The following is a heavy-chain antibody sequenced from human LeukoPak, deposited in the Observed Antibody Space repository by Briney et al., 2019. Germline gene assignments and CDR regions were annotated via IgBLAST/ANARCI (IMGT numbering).Heavy chain of an antibody. CDR1: GFTFGSYA. CDR3: ARRVWCSSTNCRGFDY. V-gene: IGHV3-23*01. CDR2: VSVSVSNT. D-gene: IGHD2-2*01. J-gene: IGHJ4*02. Sequence: GGSLRLSCAASGFTFGSYAMSWVRQAPGKGLEWVSAVSVSVSNTYYADSVKGRFTISRDNSKNTLYLQMNSLRAEDTAVYYCARRVWCSSTNCRGFDYWGQGTPVTVSS.